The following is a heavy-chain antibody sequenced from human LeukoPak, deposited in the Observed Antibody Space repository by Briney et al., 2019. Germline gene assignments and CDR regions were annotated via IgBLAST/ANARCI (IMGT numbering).Heavy chain of an antibody. CDR1: GGSISSGGYS. D-gene: IGHD3-22*01. CDR2: IYHSGST. V-gene: IGHV4-30-2*01. CDR3: ARDHYDSRGAFDI. Sequence: PSETLSLTCAVSGGSISSGGYSWSWIRQPPGKGLEWIGYIYHSGSTYYNPSLKSRVTISVDRSKNQFSLKLSSVTAADTAVYYCARDHYDSRGAFDIWGQGTMVTVSS. J-gene: IGHJ3*02.